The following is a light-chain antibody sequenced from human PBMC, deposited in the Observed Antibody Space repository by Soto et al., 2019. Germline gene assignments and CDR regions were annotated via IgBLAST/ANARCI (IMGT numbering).Light chain of an antibody. J-gene: IGKJ4*01. V-gene: IGKV1-39*01. CDR1: QSISSY. CDR2: AAS. Sequence: DIQVTQSPSSLSASVGDRVTITCRASQSISSYLNWYQQKPGKAPKLLIYAASSLQSGVPSRFSGSGSGTDFTLTISSLQPEDFATYYCQHANNFPLTFGGGTKVDIK. CDR3: QHANNFPLT.